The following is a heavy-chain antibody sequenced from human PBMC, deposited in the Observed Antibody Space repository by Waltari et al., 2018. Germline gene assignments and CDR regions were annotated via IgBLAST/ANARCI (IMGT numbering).Heavy chain of an antibody. J-gene: IGHJ3*02. CDR3: ARDNFGVVSAFDI. CDR1: GGSISSGSYY. CDR2: IYTSGGT. V-gene: IGHV4-61*02. Sequence: QVQLQESGPGLVKPSQTLSLTCTVSGGSISSGSYYWSWIRQPAGKGLEWIGRIYTSGGTNDNPSLKGRVTISVDTSKNQFSLKLSSVTAADTAVYYCARDNFGVVSAFDIWGQGTMVTVSS. D-gene: IGHD3-3*01.